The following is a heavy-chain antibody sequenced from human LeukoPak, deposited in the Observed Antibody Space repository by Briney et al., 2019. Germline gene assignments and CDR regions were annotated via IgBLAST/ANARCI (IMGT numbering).Heavy chain of an antibody. V-gene: IGHV3-9*01. CDR1: GFTFDDYA. CDR3: AKDSRGGGNSAKGNFDY. D-gene: IGHD4-23*01. Sequence: GRSLRLSCAASGFTFDDYAMHWVRQAPGKGLEWVSGISWNSGSIGYADSVKGRFTISRDNSKNTLYLQMNSLRAEDTAVYYCAKDSRGGGNSAKGNFDYWGQGTLVTVSS. CDR2: ISWNSGSI. J-gene: IGHJ4*02.